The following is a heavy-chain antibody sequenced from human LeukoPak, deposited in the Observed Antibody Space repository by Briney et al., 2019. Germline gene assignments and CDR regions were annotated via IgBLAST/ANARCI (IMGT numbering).Heavy chain of an antibody. J-gene: IGHJ4*02. CDR1: GGSINSYY. D-gene: IGHD6-19*01. Sequence: SETLSLTCTVSGGSINSYYWSWIRQPPRKGLEWVGYIYYSGSTNYKPSLKRRVTISVDTSKNQFSLKVSSVTAADTAVYYCASSRSSSGWSLIDYWGQGALVTASS. CDR2: IYYSGST. V-gene: IGHV4-59*01. CDR3: ASSRSSSGWSLIDY.